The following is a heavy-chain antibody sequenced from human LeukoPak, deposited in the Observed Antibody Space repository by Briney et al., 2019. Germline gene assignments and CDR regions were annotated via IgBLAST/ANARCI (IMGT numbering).Heavy chain of an antibody. CDR2: MNPNSGNT. D-gene: IGHD3-10*01. Sequence: ASVTVSCTASGYTFTSYDINWVRQATGQGLEWMGWMNPNSGNTGYAQKFQGRVTMTRNTSISTAYMELSSLRSEDTAVYYCARGRIENYYGSGSYFVGFDPWGQGTLVTVSS. CDR1: GYTFTSYD. J-gene: IGHJ5*02. CDR3: ARGRIENYYGSGSYFVGFDP. V-gene: IGHV1-8*01.